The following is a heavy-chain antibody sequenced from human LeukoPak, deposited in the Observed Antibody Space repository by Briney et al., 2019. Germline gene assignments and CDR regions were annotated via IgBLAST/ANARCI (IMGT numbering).Heavy chain of an antibody. CDR3: AKPDSSGYYYTHFNY. CDR2: ISGSGGST. CDR1: GFTFSNYA. V-gene: IGHV3-23*01. J-gene: IGHJ4*02. D-gene: IGHD3-22*01. Sequence: PGGSLRLSCGASGFTFSNYAMRWLRQSPEKGLEWVSSISGSGGSTDYADSVKGRFTMSRDNSRNTLYVQMNSLRAEDTAVYYCAKPDSSGYYYTHFNYWGQGTLVTVSS.